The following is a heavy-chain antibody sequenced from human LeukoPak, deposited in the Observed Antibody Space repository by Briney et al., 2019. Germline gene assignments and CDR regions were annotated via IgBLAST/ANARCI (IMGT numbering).Heavy chain of an antibody. CDR1: GYSIDSGYF. J-gene: IGHJ4*02. CDR3: ARDLGSGWSPGY. V-gene: IGHV4-38-2*02. Sequence: SETLSLTCIVSGYSIDSGYFWGWIRQPPGKGLEWIGNIHHSGTTYYNPSLKSRVTISVDTSKNQFSLTLSSVTAADTAFYYCARDLGSGWSPGYWGQGTLVTVSS. CDR2: IHHSGTT. D-gene: IGHD6-19*01.